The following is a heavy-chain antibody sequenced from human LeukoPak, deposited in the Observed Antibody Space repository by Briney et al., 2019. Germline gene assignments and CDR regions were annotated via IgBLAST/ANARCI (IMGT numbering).Heavy chain of an antibody. V-gene: IGHV3-23*01. D-gene: IGHD2-15*01. CDR3: AKFFWAATDFFFDY. Sequence: PGGSLRLSCAASGFTFSSYAMSWVRQAPGNGLEWVSAISGNGGSTYYADSVKGRFAISRDNSKNTLYLQMNRLRAEDTALYYCAKFFWAATDFFFDYWGQGTLVTVS. CDR2: ISGNGGST. J-gene: IGHJ4*02. CDR1: GFTFSSYA.